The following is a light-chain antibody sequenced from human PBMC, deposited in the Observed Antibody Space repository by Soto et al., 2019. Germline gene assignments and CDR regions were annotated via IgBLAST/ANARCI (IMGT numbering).Light chain of an antibody. CDR1: SSDVGGYHY. J-gene: IGLJ1*01. V-gene: IGLV2-14*01. CDR2: EVS. Sequence: QSALTQPASVSGSPGQSITISCTGTSSDVGGYHYVSWYQQHPGKAPKLMIYEVSNRPSGVSNRFSGSKSGNTASLTLSGLHAEYEAEYYCSSYTSSSTLEDVFGTGTKLTVL. CDR3: SSYTSSSTLEDV.